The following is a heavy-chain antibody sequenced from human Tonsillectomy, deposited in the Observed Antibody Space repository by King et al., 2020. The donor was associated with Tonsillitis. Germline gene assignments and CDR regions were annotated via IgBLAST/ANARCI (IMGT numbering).Heavy chain of an antibody. D-gene: IGHD3/OR15-3a*01. Sequence: QLQESGPGLVKPSQTLSLTCTVSVASISNGDYYWSWIRQHPGKGLEWIGYISYSGSTYYDPSLPSRVTMSVDTSKNQFSLKLSSVAAADSAVYYCASYAYTFWTSIGWGQGTLVTVSS. V-gene: IGHV4-31*03. CDR3: ASYAYTFWTSIG. J-gene: IGHJ4*02. CDR1: VASISNGDYY. CDR2: ISYSGST.